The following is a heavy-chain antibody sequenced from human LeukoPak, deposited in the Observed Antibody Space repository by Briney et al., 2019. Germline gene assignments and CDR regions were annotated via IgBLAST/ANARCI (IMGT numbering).Heavy chain of an antibody. CDR1: GYTFTGYY. CDR2: INPNSGGT. CDR3: ARVGMITFGGVIVPFDY. Sequence: ASVKVSCKASGYTFTGYYMHWVRQAPGQGLEWMGRINPNSGGTNYAQKFQGRVTMTRDTSISTAYMELSRLRSDDTAVYYCARVGMITFGGVIVPFDYWGQGTLVTVSS. D-gene: IGHD3-16*02. V-gene: IGHV1-2*06. J-gene: IGHJ4*02.